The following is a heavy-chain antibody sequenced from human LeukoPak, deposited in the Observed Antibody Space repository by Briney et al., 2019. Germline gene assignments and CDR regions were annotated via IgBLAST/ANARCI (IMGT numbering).Heavy chain of an antibody. Sequence: SVKVSCKASGGTFSSYAISWVRQAPGQGLECMGRIIPIFGIANYAQKFQGRVTITADKSTSTAYMELSSLRSEDTAVYYCARDLIRPVAPAVVIKIFDGMDVWGQGTTVTVSS. CDR3: ARDLIRPVAPAVVIKIFDGMDV. J-gene: IGHJ6*02. CDR1: GGTFSSYA. CDR2: IIPIFGIA. D-gene: IGHD3-22*01. V-gene: IGHV1-69*04.